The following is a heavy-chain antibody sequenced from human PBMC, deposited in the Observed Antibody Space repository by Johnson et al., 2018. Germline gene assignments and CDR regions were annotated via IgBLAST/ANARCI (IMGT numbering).Heavy chain of an antibody. D-gene: IGHD1-1*01. J-gene: IGHJ3*02. V-gene: IGHV3-21*01. Sequence: VQLVESGGGLVKPGGSLRLSCAASGFTFSSYSMNWVRQAPGKGLEWVSSISSSSSYIYYADSVKGRFTISRDNAKNSLYLQMNSLRAEDTAVYYCARRGLQLDGGAFDIWGQGTMVTVSS. CDR2: ISSSSSYI. CDR1: GFTFSSYS. CDR3: ARRGLQLDGGAFDI.